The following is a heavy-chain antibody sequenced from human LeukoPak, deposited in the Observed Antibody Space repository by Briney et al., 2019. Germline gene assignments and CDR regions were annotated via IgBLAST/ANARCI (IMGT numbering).Heavy chain of an antibody. J-gene: IGHJ6*02. V-gene: IGHV3-48*04. D-gene: IGHD6-6*01. CDR1: GFTFSSYS. CDR2: ISSSSSTI. CDR3: ARDPLVTATYYYYYGMDV. Sequence: GGSLRLSCAASGFTFSSYSMNWVRQAPGKGLEWVSYISSSSSTIYYADSVKGRFTISRDNAKNSLYLQMNSLRAEDTAVYYCARDPLVTATYYYYYGMDVWGQGTTVTVSS.